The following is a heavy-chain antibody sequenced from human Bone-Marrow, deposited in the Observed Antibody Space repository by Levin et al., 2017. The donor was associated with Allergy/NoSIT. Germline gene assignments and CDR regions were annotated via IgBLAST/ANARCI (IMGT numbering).Heavy chain of an antibody. V-gene: IGHV3-9*01. CDR3: AKDMTAVAGGFDY. Sequence: PGGSLRLSCAASGFTFDDYAMHWVRQAPGKGLEWVSGISWNSGSIGYADSVKGRFTISRDNAKNSLYLQMNSLRAEDTALYYCAKDMTAVAGGFDYWGQGTLVTVSS. J-gene: IGHJ4*02. CDR1: GFTFDDYA. CDR2: ISWNSGSI. D-gene: IGHD6-19*01.